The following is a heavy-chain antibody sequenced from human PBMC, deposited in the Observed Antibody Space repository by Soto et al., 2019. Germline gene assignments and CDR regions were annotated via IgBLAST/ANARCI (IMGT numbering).Heavy chain of an antibody. CDR3: ARGYYYGSGRPTPGGMDV. CDR1: GYTFTNYD. J-gene: IGHJ6*02. CDR2: ISTYTGNT. D-gene: IGHD3-10*01. V-gene: IGHV1-18*01. Sequence: QVHLVQSGAEVKKPGASVKVSCKASGYTFTNYDINWVRQAPGQGLEWMGWISTYTGNTNYAQKLQGRVTMTTDTSTSKAHMERRSLRSDDTAVYYCARGYYYGSGRPTPGGMDVWGQGTTVTVSS.